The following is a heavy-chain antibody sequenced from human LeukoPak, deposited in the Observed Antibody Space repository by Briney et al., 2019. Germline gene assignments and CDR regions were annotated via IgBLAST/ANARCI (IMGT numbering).Heavy chain of an antibody. Sequence: SETLSLTCAVYGGSFSGYYWSWIRQPPGKGLEWIGEINHSGSTNYNPSLKSRVTISVDTSKNQFSLKLSSVTAADTAVYYCARRYCSSTSCLLDYWGQGTLVTVSS. D-gene: IGHD2-2*01. CDR2: INHSGST. CDR1: GGSFSGYY. J-gene: IGHJ4*02. CDR3: ARRYCSSTSCLLDY. V-gene: IGHV4-34*01.